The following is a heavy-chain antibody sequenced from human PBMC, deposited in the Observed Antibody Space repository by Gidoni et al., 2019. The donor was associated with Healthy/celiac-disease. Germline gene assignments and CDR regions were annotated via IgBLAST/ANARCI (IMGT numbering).Heavy chain of an antibody. V-gene: IGHV4-4*07. Sequence: QVQLQESGPGLLKPSETLSLTCTFSGGSISSYYWSWIRQPAGKGLEWSGRIYTSGSTNYNPSLQSRVTMSGDTSKNQFSLKLSSVTAADTAVYYCATTTVTIDYLGQGTLVTVSS. CDR3: ATTTVTIDY. CDR2: IYTSGST. J-gene: IGHJ4*02. D-gene: IGHD4-17*01. CDR1: GGSISSYY.